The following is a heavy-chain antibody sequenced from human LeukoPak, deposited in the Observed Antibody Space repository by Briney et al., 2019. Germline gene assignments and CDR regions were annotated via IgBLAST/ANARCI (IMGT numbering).Heavy chain of an antibody. CDR3: ARSLVVGATYPYH. Sequence: GGSLRLSCAASGFTFSTYYMNWVRQAPGKGLEWVSSISTSSSYIYYADSLKGRFTISRDNAKKSLYLQINSLRAEDTAVYYCARSLVVGATYPYHWGQGTLVTVFS. CDR1: GFTFSTYY. CDR2: ISTSSSYI. V-gene: IGHV3-21*01. D-gene: IGHD1-26*01. J-gene: IGHJ5*02.